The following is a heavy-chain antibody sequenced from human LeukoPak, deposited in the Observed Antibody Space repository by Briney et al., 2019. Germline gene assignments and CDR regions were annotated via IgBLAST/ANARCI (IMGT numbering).Heavy chain of an antibody. D-gene: IGHD3-10*01. CDR2: IYYSGIT. CDR3: ARLLWFGDMWDY. J-gene: IGHJ4*02. CDR1: GGSISTSSYY. Sequence: SETLSLTCTVSGGSISTSSYYWGWIRQPPGKGLEWIGSIYYSGITYYNPSLKSRVTISVDTSKNQFSLNLSSVTAADTAVYYCARLLWFGDMWDYWGQGILVTVSS. V-gene: IGHV4-39*01.